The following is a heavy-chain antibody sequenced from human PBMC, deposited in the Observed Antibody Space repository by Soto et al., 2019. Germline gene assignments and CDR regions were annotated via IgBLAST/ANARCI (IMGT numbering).Heavy chain of an antibody. CDR2: ISWNSGSI. J-gene: IGHJ4*02. CDR3: AKASYYDFWSGSLEN. Sequence: SMGLSCAASGFTFDDYAMHWVRQAPGKGLEWVSGISWNSGSIGYADSVKGRFTISRDNAKNSLYLQMNSLRAEDTALYYCAKASYYDFWSGSLENWGQGTLVTVSS. D-gene: IGHD3-3*01. V-gene: IGHV3-9*01. CDR1: GFTFDDYA.